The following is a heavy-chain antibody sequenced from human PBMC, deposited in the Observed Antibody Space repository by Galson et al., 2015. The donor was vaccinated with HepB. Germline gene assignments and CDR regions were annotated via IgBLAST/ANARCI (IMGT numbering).Heavy chain of an antibody. J-gene: IGHJ4*02. CDR3: ARDGYSSGWY. V-gene: IGHV3-30*04. CDR2: ISYDGSNK. D-gene: IGHD6-19*01. CDR1: GFTFSSYA. Sequence: SLRLSCAASGFTFSSYAMHWVRQAPGKGLEWVAVISYDGSNKYYADSVKGRFTISRDNSKNTLYLQMNSLRADDTAVYYCARDGYSSGWYWGQGTLVTVSS.